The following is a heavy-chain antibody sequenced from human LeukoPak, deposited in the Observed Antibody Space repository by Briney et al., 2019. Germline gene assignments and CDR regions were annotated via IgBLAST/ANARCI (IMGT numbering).Heavy chain of an antibody. V-gene: IGHV3-7*01. CDR3: ARDRSISGVVTLDY. J-gene: IGHJ4*02. Sequence: GGSLRFSCAASGFRFSNSWMTWVRRAPGKGLEWVANIKQDGSEKYYVDSVKGRFTISRDNAKNSVYLQMNSLRAEDTAVYYCARDRSISGVVTLDYWGQGTLVTVSS. CDR1: GFRFSNSW. D-gene: IGHD3-3*01. CDR2: IKQDGSEK.